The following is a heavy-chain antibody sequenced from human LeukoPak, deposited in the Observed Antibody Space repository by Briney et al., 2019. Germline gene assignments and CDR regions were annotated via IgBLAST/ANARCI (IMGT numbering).Heavy chain of an antibody. Sequence: GGSLRLSCAASGFTFSSYAMSWVRQAPGKGLEWVSAISGSGGSKYYADSVKGRFTISRDNSKNTLYLQMNSLRAEDTAVYYCARGLADQDSLDYWGQGTLVTVSS. D-gene: IGHD3-16*01. CDR1: GFTFSSYA. CDR2: ISGSGGSK. CDR3: ARGLADQDSLDY. V-gene: IGHV3-23*01. J-gene: IGHJ4*02.